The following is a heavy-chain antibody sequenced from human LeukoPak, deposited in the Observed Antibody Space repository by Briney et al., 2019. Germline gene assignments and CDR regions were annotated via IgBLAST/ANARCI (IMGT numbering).Heavy chain of an antibody. J-gene: IGHJ4*02. CDR3: AAITTVTMYSYFFDS. CDR1: GGSFSGYY. Sequence: QPSETLSLTCAVYGGSFSGYYWSWIRQPPGKGLEWIGEINHSGSTNYNPSLKSRVTISVDSSTNHFSLRLTSVTAADTAIYYCAAITTVTMYSYFFDSWGQGTLLTVSS. V-gene: IGHV4-34*01. CDR2: INHSGST. D-gene: IGHD4-17*01.